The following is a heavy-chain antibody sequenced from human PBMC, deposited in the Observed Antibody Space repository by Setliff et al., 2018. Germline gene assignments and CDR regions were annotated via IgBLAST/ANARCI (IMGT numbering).Heavy chain of an antibody. Sequence: SETLSLTCNVSGVSISSYYWSWIRQPPGKGLESIGYIQKSGGTNYNPALKSRVTISVDTSTNQFSLKLRSVTAADTAVYYCARLSWNGLRYYGLDVWGQVTTVTVSS. D-gene: IGHD3-3*01. CDR1: GVSISSYY. J-gene: IGHJ6*02. CDR2: IQKSGGT. V-gene: IGHV4-59*01. CDR3: ARLSWNGLRYYGLDV.